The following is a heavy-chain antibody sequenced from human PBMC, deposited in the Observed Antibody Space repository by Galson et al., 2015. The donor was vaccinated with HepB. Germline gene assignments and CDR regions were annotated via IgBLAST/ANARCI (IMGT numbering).Heavy chain of an antibody. V-gene: IGHV1-3*01. Sequence: QSGAEVKKPGASVKVSCKASGYTFTSYAMHWVRQAPGQRLEWMGWINAGNGNTKYSQKFQGRVTITRDTSASTAYMELSSLRSEDTAVYYCARSVDTVTTVFGYWGQGTLVTVSS. D-gene: IGHD4-17*01. J-gene: IGHJ4*02. CDR1: GYTFTSYA. CDR3: ARSVDTVTTVFGY. CDR2: INAGNGNT.